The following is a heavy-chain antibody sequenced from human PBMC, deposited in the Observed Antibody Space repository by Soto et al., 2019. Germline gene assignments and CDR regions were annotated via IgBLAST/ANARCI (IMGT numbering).Heavy chain of an antibody. V-gene: IGHV1-69*08. CDR2: IIPNLGIT. J-gene: IGHJ4*02. CDR1: GGTLSSYT. Sequence: QVQLVQSGAEVKKPGSSVKVSCKASGGTLSSYTFSWVRQAPGQGLEWMGRIIPNLGITNYAQKCQGRITIIVDKSTSTAYMELSSLRSEDTAVYYCARDKGYCSGASCPDFDYWGQGTLVTVSS. CDR3: ARDKGYCSGASCPDFDY. D-gene: IGHD2-15*01.